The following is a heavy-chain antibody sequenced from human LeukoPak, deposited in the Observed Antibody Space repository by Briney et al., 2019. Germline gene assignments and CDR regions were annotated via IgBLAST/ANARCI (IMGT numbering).Heavy chain of an antibody. CDR3: ARGRPYSGSYHLDY. CDR1: GDSTSSDRYY. J-gene: IGHJ4*02. V-gene: IGHV4-39*01. CDR2: IYYSGST. D-gene: IGHD1-26*01. Sequence: SETLSLTCTISGDSTSSDRYYGGWVRQPPGKGLEWIGNIYYSGSTYYNPSLKSRVTMSVDTSKNQFFLKLNSVTAADTAVYYCARGRPYSGSYHLDYWGQGTLVTVSP.